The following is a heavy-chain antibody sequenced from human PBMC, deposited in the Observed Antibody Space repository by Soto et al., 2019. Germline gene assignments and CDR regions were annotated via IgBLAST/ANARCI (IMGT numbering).Heavy chain of an antibody. CDR1: GFTFSSYA. Sequence: GGSLRLSCAASGFTFSSYAMHWVRQAPGKGLEWVAVISYDGSNKYYADSVKGRFTISRDNSKNTLYLQMNSLRAEDTAVYYCARDEFPDIVVVPAARGYYYYGMDVWGQGTTVTVSS. J-gene: IGHJ6*02. D-gene: IGHD2-2*01. V-gene: IGHV3-30-3*01. CDR3: ARDEFPDIVVVPAARGYYYYGMDV. CDR2: ISYDGSNK.